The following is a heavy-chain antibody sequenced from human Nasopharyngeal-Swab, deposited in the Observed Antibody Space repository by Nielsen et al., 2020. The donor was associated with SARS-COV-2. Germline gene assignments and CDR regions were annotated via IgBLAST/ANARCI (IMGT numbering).Heavy chain of an antibody. Sequence: SETLSLTCTVSGGSISSGSYYWRWIRQPAGKGLEWIGRIYTSGSTNYNPSLKSRVTISVDTSKNQFSLKLSSVTAADTAVYYCARGLVGDFDLWGRGTLVTVSS. V-gene: IGHV4-61*02. J-gene: IGHJ2*01. CDR3: ARGLVGDFDL. D-gene: IGHD6-6*01. CDR1: GGSISSGSYY. CDR2: IYTSGST.